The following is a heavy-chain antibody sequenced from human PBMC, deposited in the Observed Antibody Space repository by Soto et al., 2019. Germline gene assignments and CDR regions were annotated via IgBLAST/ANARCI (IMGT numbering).Heavy chain of an antibody. CDR2: MNPKNGNT. J-gene: IGHJ5*02. Sequence: QVQLVQSGAEVKKPGASVKVSCKASGDTFTSYDINWVRQATGQGLEWMGWMNPKNGNTGYAQKFQGRVTMTRNTSITTAYMELSILISEDTAVYYCTKAGWLGWFDPCVQGTLGTVSS. CDR1: GDTFTSYD. CDR3: TKAGWLGWFDP. D-gene: IGHD1-1*01. V-gene: IGHV1-8*01.